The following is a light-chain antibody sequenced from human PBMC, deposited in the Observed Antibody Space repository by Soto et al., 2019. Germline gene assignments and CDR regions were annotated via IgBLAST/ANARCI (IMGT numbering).Light chain of an antibody. J-gene: IGKJ5*01. Sequence: EIVLTQSPGTLSLSPGERATLSCRASQSVNTNYLAWYQQKSGQDPRLLIYGASSRATGIPDRFSGSGSGTDFTLTISRLEPEDFAAYFCQQYGSSPITFVQGTRLEIK. CDR2: GAS. CDR3: QQYGSSPIT. V-gene: IGKV3-20*01. CDR1: QSVNTNY.